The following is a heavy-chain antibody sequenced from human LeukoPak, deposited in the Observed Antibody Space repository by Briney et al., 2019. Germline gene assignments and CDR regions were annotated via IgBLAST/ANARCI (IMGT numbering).Heavy chain of an antibody. V-gene: IGHV3-33*01. Sequence: GRSLRLSCTAPGFTFSSYAIHWIRQAPGKGLEWVALVWHDGSNRYYADSVKGRFTISRDNSKNTVYLQVNSVRAEDTAVYYCARELFGSGSCPDYWGQGTLVTVSS. CDR1: GFTFSSYA. J-gene: IGHJ4*02. CDR2: VWHDGSNR. CDR3: ARELFGSGSCPDY. D-gene: IGHD3-10*01.